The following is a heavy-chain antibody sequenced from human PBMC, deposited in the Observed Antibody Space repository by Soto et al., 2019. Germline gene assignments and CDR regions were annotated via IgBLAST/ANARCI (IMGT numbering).Heavy chain of an antibody. CDR3: AREGEAYDSSGYDAFDI. D-gene: IGHD3-22*01. J-gene: IGHJ3*02. Sequence: QVQLVQSGAEVKKPGASVKVSCKASGYTFTSYGISWVRQAPGQGLEWMGWISAYNGNTNYAQKLQGRVTMTTDTATSTAYMELRSLRSDDTAVYYCAREGEAYDSSGYDAFDIWGQGTMVTVSS. V-gene: IGHV1-18*01. CDR1: GYTFTSYG. CDR2: ISAYNGNT.